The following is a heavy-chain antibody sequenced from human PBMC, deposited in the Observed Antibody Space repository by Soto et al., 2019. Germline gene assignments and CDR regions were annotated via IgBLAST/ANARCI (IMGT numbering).Heavy chain of an antibody. V-gene: IGHV3-7*01. D-gene: IGHD4-17*01. Sequence: EVQLVESGGGLVQPGGSLRLSCAASGFTFSSYWMTWVRQAPGKGLEWGANIKQDGSEKNYVDSVKGRFTISRDNAKNSLYLQVNSLRAEDTAVYYCARERRDGDYGPFDYWGQGTLVTVSS. CDR1: GFTFSSYW. CDR2: IKQDGSEK. CDR3: ARERRDGDYGPFDY. J-gene: IGHJ4*02.